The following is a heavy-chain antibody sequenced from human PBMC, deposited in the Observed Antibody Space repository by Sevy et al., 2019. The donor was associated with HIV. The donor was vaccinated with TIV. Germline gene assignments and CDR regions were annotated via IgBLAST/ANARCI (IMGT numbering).Heavy chain of an antibody. J-gene: IGHJ4*02. D-gene: IGHD3-22*01. V-gene: IGHV3-30-3*01. CDR1: GFTFSTHA. Sequence: GGSLRLSFAPSGFTFSTHAMHWVRQAPGKGLEWVAIISYDGNIEYYPDSVKGRFTISRDDSKNTLYLQMNSLRSEDTALYYCARDLGYESTGYLPLFDNWGQGTLVTVSS. CDR3: ARDLGYESTGYLPLFDN. CDR2: ISYDGNIE.